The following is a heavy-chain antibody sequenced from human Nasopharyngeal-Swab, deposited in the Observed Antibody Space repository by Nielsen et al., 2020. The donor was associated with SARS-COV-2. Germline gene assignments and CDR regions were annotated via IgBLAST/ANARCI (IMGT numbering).Heavy chain of an antibody. CDR2: IYYSGST. Sequence: WIRQPPGKGLEWIGYIYYSGSTYYNPSLKSRVTISVDTSKNQFSLKLSSVTAAGTAVYYCAGDYYDSSGYYGGFDPWGQGTLVTVSS. J-gene: IGHJ5*02. CDR3: AGDYYDSSGYYGGFDP. D-gene: IGHD3-22*01. V-gene: IGHV4-30-4*01.